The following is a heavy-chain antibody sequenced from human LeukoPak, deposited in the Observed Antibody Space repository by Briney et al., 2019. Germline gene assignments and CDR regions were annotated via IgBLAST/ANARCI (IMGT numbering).Heavy chain of an antibody. CDR3: ARSTKSRYCTNGVCYTGGAFDY. Sequence: SETLSLTCTVSGGSISSYYWSWIRQPPGKGLEWIGYIYNSGSTNYNPSLKSRVTISVDTSKNQFSLKLSSVTAADTAVYYCARSTKSRYCTNGVCYTGGAFDYWGQGTLATVSS. D-gene: IGHD2-8*01. CDR1: GGSISSYY. V-gene: IGHV4-59*01. J-gene: IGHJ4*02. CDR2: IYNSGST.